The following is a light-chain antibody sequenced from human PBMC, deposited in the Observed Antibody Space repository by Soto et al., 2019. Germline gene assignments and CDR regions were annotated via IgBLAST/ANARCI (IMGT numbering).Light chain of an antibody. CDR3: QLRYRNQYT. CDR2: ASS. V-gene: IGKV1-39*01. CDR1: QGISTY. Sequence: DIQLTQSPSSLSASVGDRVTITCRASQGISTYLIWYQQRQGKAPKLLIYASSNLVSGVPSRFSGSGSGTEFTLTISSLQPEDFVTYYCQLRYRNQYTFGQGTKLETK. J-gene: IGKJ2*01.